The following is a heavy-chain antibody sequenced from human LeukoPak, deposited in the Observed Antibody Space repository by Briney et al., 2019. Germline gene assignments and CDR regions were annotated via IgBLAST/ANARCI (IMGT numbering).Heavy chain of an antibody. J-gene: IGHJ4*02. V-gene: IGHV3-23*01. CDR1: GLIFTNQA. CDR2: ISGSGDTT. D-gene: IGHD2-2*01. Sequence: GGSLRLSCGASGLIFTNQAMSWVRQAPGKGLEWISFISGSGDTTYYADSVKGRFTISRDNSKNTLFLQMNSLRAEDTAVYYCVRGGLGYCSSTSCSPFNYWGQGTLVTVSS. CDR3: VRGGLGYCSSTSCSPFNY.